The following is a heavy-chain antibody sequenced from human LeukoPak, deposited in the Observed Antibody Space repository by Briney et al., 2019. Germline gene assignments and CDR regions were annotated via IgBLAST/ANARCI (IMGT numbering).Heavy chain of an antibody. CDR2: IYPDDSNT. V-gene: IGHV5-51*01. J-gene: IGHJ6*03. CDR3: ARQGAAGKYYYYYMDV. CDR1: GYNFPIYW. Sequence: GECLKISCQGSGYNFPIYWIGWVRQMPGQGLEWMGIIYPDDSNTIYGPSFQGQVTISADKSINTAYLEWSSLKASDTAIYYCARQGAAGKYYYYYMDVWGKGTTVTVSS. D-gene: IGHD6-13*01.